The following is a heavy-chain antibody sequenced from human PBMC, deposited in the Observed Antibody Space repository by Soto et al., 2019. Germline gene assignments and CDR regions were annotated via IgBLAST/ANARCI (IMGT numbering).Heavy chain of an antibody. D-gene: IGHD6-19*01. CDR2: IMGSGP. V-gene: IGHV3-23*01. Sequence: EVQLLESGGGLVQPGGSRNLSVPAPGLTFSSYPMSWVRKPQGRGWEGVSTIMGSGPYYADSGKGRFTISRDNSKNKLSLQMNSLRAEDTAVYYCARPPDAYNSGWSKVEYWGQGTLVAVSS. CDR3: ARPPDAYNSGWSKVEY. CDR1: GLTFSSYP. J-gene: IGHJ4*02.